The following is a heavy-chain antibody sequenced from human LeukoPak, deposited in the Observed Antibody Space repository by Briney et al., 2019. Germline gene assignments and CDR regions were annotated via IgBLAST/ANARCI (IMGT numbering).Heavy chain of an antibody. J-gene: IGHJ6*02. V-gene: IGHV3-23*01. Sequence: GGSLRLSCAASGFTFSSYAMSWVRQAPGKGLEWVSAISGSGGSTYYADSVKGRFTISRDNSKNTPYLQMNSLRAEDTAVYYCAKGDSPTISYYYYGMDVWGQGTTVTVSS. D-gene: IGHD3-3*01. CDR2: ISGSGGST. CDR1: GFTFSSYA. CDR3: AKGDSPTISYYYYGMDV.